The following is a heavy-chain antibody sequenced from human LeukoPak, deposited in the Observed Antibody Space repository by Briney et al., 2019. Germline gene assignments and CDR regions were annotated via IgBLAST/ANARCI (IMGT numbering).Heavy chain of an antibody. CDR1: GFTFSSYA. CDR3: ARDPEAAGSYRSFFDY. CDR2: ISYDGSNK. D-gene: IGHD3-16*02. J-gene: IGHJ4*02. V-gene: IGHV3-30-3*01. Sequence: PGGSLRLSCAASGFTFSSYAMHWVRQAPGKGLEWVAVISYDGSNKYYADSVKGRFTISRDNSKNTLYLQMNSLRAEDTAVYYCARDPEAAGSYRSFFDYWGQGTLVTVSS.